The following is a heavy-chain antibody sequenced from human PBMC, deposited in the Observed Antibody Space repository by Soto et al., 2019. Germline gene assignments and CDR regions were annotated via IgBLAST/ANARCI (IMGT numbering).Heavy chain of an antibody. CDR3: ARASRAWGAFDN. J-gene: IGHJ4*02. D-gene: IGHD1-26*01. Sequence: QVQLVESGGGVVQPGRSLRLSCAASGFSFNRFVMHWVRQAPGKGLEWVATIWYDENNNKYVDSVNGRFTISRDNSRSTLSLQMNSLRAEDTAVYYCARASRAWGAFDNWGQGTLVTVSA. CDR1: GFSFNRFV. V-gene: IGHV3-33*01. CDR2: IWYDENNN.